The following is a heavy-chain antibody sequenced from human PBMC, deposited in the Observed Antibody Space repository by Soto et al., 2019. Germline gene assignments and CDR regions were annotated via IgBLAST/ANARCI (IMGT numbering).Heavy chain of an antibody. Sequence: GGSLRLSCAASGFTFSSYGMHWVRQAPGKGLEWVAVIWYDGSNKYYADSVKGRFTISRDNSKNTLYLQMNSLRAEDTAVYYCARGSRNVLLWFGELLDYWGQGTLVTVSS. CDR1: GFTFSSYG. CDR3: ARGSRNVLLWFGELLDY. CDR2: IWYDGSNK. J-gene: IGHJ4*02. V-gene: IGHV3-33*01. D-gene: IGHD3-10*01.